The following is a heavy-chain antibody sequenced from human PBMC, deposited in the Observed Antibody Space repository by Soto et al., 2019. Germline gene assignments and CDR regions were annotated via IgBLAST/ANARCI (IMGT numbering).Heavy chain of an antibody. CDR2: IYYSGST. CDR3: ARRGSGSYSDY. CDR1: GGSITSSYY. Sequence: PSATLSLTCTVSGGSITSSYYWGWIRQPPGKGLEWIGSIYYSGSTYYNPSLKSRATISVDTSKNQFSLKLSSVTAADTAVYYCARRGSGSYSDYWGQGTLVTVS. J-gene: IGHJ4*02. D-gene: IGHD3-10*01. V-gene: IGHV4-39*01.